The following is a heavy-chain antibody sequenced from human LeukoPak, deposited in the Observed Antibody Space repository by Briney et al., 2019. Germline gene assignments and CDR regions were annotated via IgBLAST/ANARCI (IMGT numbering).Heavy chain of an antibody. J-gene: IGHJ5*02. D-gene: IGHD5-24*01. CDR2: ISAYNGNT. Sequence: ASVKVSCKASGYTFTSYGISWVRQAPGQGLEWMGWISAYNGNTNYAQKLQGRVTMTTDTSASTAYMELRSLRSDDTAVYYCARDNSVRDEAWWFNPWGQGTLVTVSS. CDR1: GYTFTSYG. CDR3: ARDNSVRDEAWWFNP. V-gene: IGHV1-18*01.